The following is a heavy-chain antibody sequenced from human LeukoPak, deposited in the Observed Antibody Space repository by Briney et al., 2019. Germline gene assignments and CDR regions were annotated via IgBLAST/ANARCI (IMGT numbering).Heavy chain of an antibody. V-gene: IGHV1-3*03. CDR1: GYTFTSYA. D-gene: IGHD6-13*01. J-gene: IGHJ4*02. CDR3: ARERVAAAGTGGLNYFDY. CDR2: INAGNGNT. Sequence: ASVKVSCKASGYTFTSYAMHWVRQAPGQRLEWMGWINAGNGNTKYSQEFQGRVTITRDTSASTAYMELSSLRSEDMAVYYCARERVAAAGTGGLNYFDYWGQGTLVTVSS.